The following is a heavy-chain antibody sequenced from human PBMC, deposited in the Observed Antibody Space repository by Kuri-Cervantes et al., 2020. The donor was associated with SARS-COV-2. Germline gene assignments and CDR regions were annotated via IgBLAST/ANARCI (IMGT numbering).Heavy chain of an antibody. Sequence: AGSLRLSCAASGFTFSSYGMHWVRQAPGKGLEWVAFIRYDGSNKYYADSVKGRFTISRDNSKNTLYLQMNSLRAEDTAVYYCAREFFGVVNGYFDYWGQGTLVTVSS. CDR2: IRYDGSNK. J-gene: IGHJ4*02. CDR3: AREFFGVVNGYFDY. CDR1: GFTFSSYG. V-gene: IGHV3-30*02. D-gene: IGHD3-3*01.